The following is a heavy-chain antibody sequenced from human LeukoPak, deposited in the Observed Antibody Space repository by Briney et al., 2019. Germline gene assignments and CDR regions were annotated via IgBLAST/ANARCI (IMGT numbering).Heavy chain of an antibody. CDR3: ARLSTVVTFDY. CDR2: ISDSGSTI. D-gene: IGHD4-23*01. J-gene: IGHJ4*02. V-gene: IGHV3-11*04. Sequence: GGSLRLSCAASEFVFSDYYMNWIRQAPGKGLEWVSYISDSGSTIYYADSVKGRFTISRDNAKNSLDLQMHSLRVEDAAVYYCARLSTVVTFDYWGQGTLVTVSS. CDR1: EFVFSDYY.